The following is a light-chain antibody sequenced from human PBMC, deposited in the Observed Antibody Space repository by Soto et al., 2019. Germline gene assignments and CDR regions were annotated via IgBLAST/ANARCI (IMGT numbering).Light chain of an antibody. V-gene: IGKV3-11*01. CDR3: QQSYSTPA. CDR1: QSVSSY. Sequence: EIVLTQSPATLSLSPGERATLSCRASQSVSSYLAWYQQKPGQAPRLLIYDASNRATGIPARFSGSGSGTDFTLTISSLQPEDFATYYCQQSYSTPAFGQGTKVDNK. J-gene: IGKJ1*01. CDR2: DAS.